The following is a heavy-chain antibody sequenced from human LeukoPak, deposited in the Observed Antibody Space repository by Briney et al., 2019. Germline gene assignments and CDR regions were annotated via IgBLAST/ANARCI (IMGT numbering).Heavy chain of an antibody. D-gene: IGHD4-17*01. CDR1: GGSISSYY. CDR3: ARGIYGDYGLGY. CDR2: VYSDGR. J-gene: IGHJ4*02. Sequence: PSETLSLTCTVSGGSISSYYWGWIRQPAGKGLEWIGRVYSDGRNYNPSLESRVTMSVDMPKNYFSLKLNSVTAADTAVYYCARGIYGDYGLGYWGQGTLVTVSS. V-gene: IGHV4-4*07.